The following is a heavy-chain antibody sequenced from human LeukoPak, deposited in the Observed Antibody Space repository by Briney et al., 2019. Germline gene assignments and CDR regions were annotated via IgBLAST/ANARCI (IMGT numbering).Heavy chain of an antibody. CDR2: IIPIFGTA. CDR1: GGTFSSYA. D-gene: IGHD2-2*01. J-gene: IGHJ6*04. Sequence: ASVKVSCKASGGTFSSYAISWVRQAPGQGLEWRGGIIPIFGTANYAQKFQGRVTITADKSTSPAYRELRSLRSEDTAVYYCARGPPLRYCSSTSCTYYYYYYGMDVWGKGNPVTVSS. CDR3: ARGPPLRYCSSTSCTYYYYYYGMDV. V-gene: IGHV1-69*06.